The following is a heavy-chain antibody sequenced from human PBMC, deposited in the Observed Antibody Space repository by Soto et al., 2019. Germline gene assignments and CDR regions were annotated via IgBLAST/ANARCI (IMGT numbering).Heavy chain of an antibody. D-gene: IGHD1-1*01. CDR3: ARQDPGSLHYFDY. CDR2: IYYSGST. CDR1: GGSISSSSYY. V-gene: IGHV4-39*01. J-gene: IGHJ4*02. Sequence: SETLSLTCTVSGGSISSSSYYWGWIRQPPGKGLEWIGSIYYSGSTYYNPSLKSRVTISVDTSKNQFSLKLSSVTAADTAVYYCARQDPGSLHYFDYWGQGTLVTVSS.